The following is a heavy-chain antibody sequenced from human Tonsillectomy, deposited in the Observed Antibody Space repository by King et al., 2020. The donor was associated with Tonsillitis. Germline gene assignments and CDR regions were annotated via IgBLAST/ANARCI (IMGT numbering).Heavy chain of an antibody. J-gene: IGHJ4*02. Sequence: QLVQSGGGLVQPGRSLRLSCTASGFSFRDYAMTWVRQTPGKGLEWVGFIRSNAYGGTTEYAASVKGRFTISRDDSKTIAYLQMNSRKTEDTALYYCTRDKECYGDFPWDWGQGTLVTVSS. CDR2: IRSNAYGGTT. V-gene: IGHV3-49*04. CDR1: GFSFRDYA. CDR3: TRDKECYGDFPWD. D-gene: IGHD4-17*01.